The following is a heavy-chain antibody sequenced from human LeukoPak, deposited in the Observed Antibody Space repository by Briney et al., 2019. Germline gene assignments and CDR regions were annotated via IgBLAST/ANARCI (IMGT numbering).Heavy chain of an antibody. Sequence: AGESLKISCKVSGYSFTSSWIGWMRQKPGKGLEWMGSIYPGDSDSRYSPSFQGQVTISADKSISTAYLQWHSLKASDTAMYYCARQGYSSGWYGAFDIWGQGTMVTVSS. CDR2: IYPGDSDS. V-gene: IGHV5-51*01. J-gene: IGHJ3*02. CDR3: ARQGYSSGWYGAFDI. D-gene: IGHD6-19*01. CDR1: GYSFTSSW.